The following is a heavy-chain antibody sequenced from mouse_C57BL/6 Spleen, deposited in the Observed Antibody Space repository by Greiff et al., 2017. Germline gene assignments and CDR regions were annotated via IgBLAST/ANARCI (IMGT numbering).Heavy chain of an antibody. CDR3: AGYYDPGGYVDC. D-gene: IGHD2-4*01. J-gene: IGHJ2*01. V-gene: IGHV1-52*01. Sequence: QVHVKQPGAELVRPGSSVKLSCKASGYTFTSYWMHWVKQRPIQGLEWIGNIDPSDSETQYNQKFKDKATLTVDKSSSTAYMQLSSLTSEDSAVYYGAGYYDPGGYVDCWGRGTTLTVSS. CDR1: GYTFTSYW. CDR2: IDPSDSET.